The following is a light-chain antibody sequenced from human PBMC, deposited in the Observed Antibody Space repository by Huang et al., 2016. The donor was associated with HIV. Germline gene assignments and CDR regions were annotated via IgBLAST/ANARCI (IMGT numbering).Light chain of an antibody. V-gene: IGKV2-29*02. Sequence: DIVMTQTPLSLSVTPGQPASISCKSSQSLLHSDGQTYLYWYLQKPGQSPQLLLYEVSGRFSGVPDRFSGSGSGTDFTLKISRVEAEDVGVYYCMQGIHLPPTFGRGTKVEIK. J-gene: IGKJ1*01. CDR1: QSLLHSDGQTY. CDR3: MQGIHLPPT. CDR2: EVS.